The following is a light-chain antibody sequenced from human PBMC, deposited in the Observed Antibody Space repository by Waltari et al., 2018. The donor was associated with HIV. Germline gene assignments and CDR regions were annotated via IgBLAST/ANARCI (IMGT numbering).Light chain of an antibody. CDR1: SSNNGARFD. CDR2: GDN. Sequence: QSVLTQPPSVSGAPGQRVTISCNGSSSNNGARFDGHWYQQLPGTAPNLLIYGDNNRPSGVPDRFSGSKSGTSASLAITGLQAEDEADYYCQSYDSSLSGSVFGGGTKLTVL. CDR3: QSYDSSLSGSV. J-gene: IGLJ3*02. V-gene: IGLV1-40*01.